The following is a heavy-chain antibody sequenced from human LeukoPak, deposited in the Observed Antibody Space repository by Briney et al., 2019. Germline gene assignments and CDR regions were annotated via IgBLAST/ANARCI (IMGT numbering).Heavy chain of an antibody. D-gene: IGHD5-24*01. CDR1: VGTFTIYA. V-gene: IGHV1-69*13. Sequence: SVTVSFTSSVGTFTIYAISWVRQAPGQGLEWMGGIIPIFGTANYAQKFQGRVTITADESTSTAYMELSSLRSEDTAVYYCAKDTRDGYTYWGQGTLVTVSS. CDR2: IIPIFGTA. CDR3: AKDTRDGYTY. J-gene: IGHJ4*02.